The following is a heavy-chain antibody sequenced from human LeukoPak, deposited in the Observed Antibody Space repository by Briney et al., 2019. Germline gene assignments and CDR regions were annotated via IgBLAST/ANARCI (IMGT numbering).Heavy chain of an antibody. CDR1: GITFSSYS. CDR2: ISGSSSAI. Sequence: GGSLRLSCAASGITFSSYSMNWVRQAPGKGLEWVSYISGSSSAIYYADSVKGRFTISRDIAKNTLYLQMNSLRAEDTGVYYCAKDHYWSIDYWGRGTLVTVSS. CDR3: AKDHYWSIDY. J-gene: IGHJ4*02. D-gene: IGHD3-3*01. V-gene: IGHV3-48*04.